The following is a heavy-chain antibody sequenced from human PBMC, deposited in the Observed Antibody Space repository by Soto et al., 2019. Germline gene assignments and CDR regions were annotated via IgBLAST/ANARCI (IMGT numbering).Heavy chain of an antibody. Sequence: PSETLSLTCAVYGGSFSGYYWSWIRQPPGKGLEWIGEINHSGSTNYNPSLKSRVTISVDTSKNQFSLKLSSVTAADTAVYYCARGREDIVVVPAARGWFDPWGQGTLVTVSS. CDR3: ARGREDIVVVPAARGWFDP. V-gene: IGHV4-34*01. CDR1: GGSFSGYY. D-gene: IGHD2-2*01. J-gene: IGHJ5*02. CDR2: INHSGST.